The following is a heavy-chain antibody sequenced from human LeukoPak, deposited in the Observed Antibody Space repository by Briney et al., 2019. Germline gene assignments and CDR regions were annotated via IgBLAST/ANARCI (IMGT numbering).Heavy chain of an antibody. J-gene: IGHJ3*02. CDR2: INAGNGNT. CDR3: ARGQISRPGSSWYRRGTDAFDI. CDR1: GYTFTSYA. D-gene: IGHD6-13*01. Sequence: GASVKVSCKASGYTFTSYAMHWVRQAPGQRLEWMGWINAGNGNTKYSQKFQGRVTITRDTSASTAYMELSSLRSEDTAVYYCARGQISRPGSSWYRRGTDAFDIWGQGTMVTVSS. V-gene: IGHV1-3*01.